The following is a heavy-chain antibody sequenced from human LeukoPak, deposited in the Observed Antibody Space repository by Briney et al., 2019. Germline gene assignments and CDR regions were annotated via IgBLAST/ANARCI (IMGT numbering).Heavy chain of an antibody. D-gene: IGHD3-22*01. J-gene: IGHJ5*02. CDR3: SRDRVAYYDSRGYANWFDP. Sequence: GRSLRLSCAASGFTFSDYYLSWIRQAPGPGLEWFSYISSSGSAIYYADSVKARLTISRDNAKNSLYLQMNSLRAEDTAVYYCSRDRVAYYDSRGYANWFDPWGQGTLVTVSS. CDR2: ISSSGSAI. CDR1: GFTFSDYY. V-gene: IGHV3-11*01.